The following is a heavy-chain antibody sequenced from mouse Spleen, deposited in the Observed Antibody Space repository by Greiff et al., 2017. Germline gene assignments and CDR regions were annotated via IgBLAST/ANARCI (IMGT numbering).Heavy chain of an antibody. CDR2: ISSGGSYT. V-gene: IGHV5-9-1*01. J-gene: IGHJ2*01. Sequence: DVMLVESGGGLVKPGGSLKLSCAASGFTFSSYAMSWVRQTPEKRLEWVATISSGGSYTYYPDSVKGRFTISRDNAKNTLYLQMSSLRSEDTAMYYCASLQKNYFDYWGQGTTLTVSS. CDR1: GFTFSSYA. CDR3: ASLQKNYFDY.